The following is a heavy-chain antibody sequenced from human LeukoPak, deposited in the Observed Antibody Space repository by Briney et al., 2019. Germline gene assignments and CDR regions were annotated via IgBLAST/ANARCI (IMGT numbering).Heavy chain of an antibody. D-gene: IGHD1-7*01. J-gene: IGHJ4*02. CDR3: ARAITGTPFDY. CDR1: GGSINSGGYY. Sequence: SETLSLTCTVSGGSINSGGYYWSWIRQPPGKGLEWIGYIYHSGSTYYNPSLKSRVTISVDRSKNQFSLKLSSVTAADTAVYYCARAITGTPFDYWGQGTLVTVSS. CDR2: IYHSGST. V-gene: IGHV4-30-2*01.